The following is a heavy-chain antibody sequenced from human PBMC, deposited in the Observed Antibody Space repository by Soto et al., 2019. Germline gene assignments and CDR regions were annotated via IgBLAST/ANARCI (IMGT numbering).Heavy chain of an antibody. D-gene: IGHD2-15*01. CDR2: ISAYNGNT. CDR1: GYTFTSYG. J-gene: IGHJ4*02. CDR3: ARAWYCSGGTCYSDS. Sequence: ASVKVSCKASGYTFTSYGVSWVRQAPGQGLEWMGWISAYNGNTKYAQNLQGRVALTTDTSTSTVYMELRSLRSDNAAVYYCARAWYCSGGTCYSDSWGQGTLVTVSS. V-gene: IGHV1-18*01.